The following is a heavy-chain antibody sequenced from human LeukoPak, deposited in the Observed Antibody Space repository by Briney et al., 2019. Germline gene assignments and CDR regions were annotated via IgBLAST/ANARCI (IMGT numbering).Heavy chain of an antibody. Sequence: GGSLRLSCTASGLTLSNYWMIWVRQAPGKGLQWVAKIKQDGSEKYYVDSVKGRFTISRDNAENSLYLQMNSLRVEDTAVYYRAARSSGNPYFWGQGTLVTVSS. D-gene: IGHD1-26*01. CDR2: IKQDGSEK. J-gene: IGHJ4*02. CDR3: AARSSGNPYF. CDR1: GLTLSNYW. V-gene: IGHV3-7*03.